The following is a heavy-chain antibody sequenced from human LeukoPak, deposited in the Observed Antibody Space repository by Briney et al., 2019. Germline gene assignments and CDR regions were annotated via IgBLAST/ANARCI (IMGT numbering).Heavy chain of an antibody. CDR2: FDPEDGET. V-gene: IGHV1-24*01. J-gene: IGHJ6*02. D-gene: IGHD6-19*01. Sequence: GASVKVSCKVSGYTLTELSMHWVRQAPGKGLEWMGGFDPEDGETIYAQKFQGRVTMTRDTSISTAYMELSRLRSDDTAVYYCARERRSSGWQPNYYYYYYGMDVWGQGTTVTVSS. CDR1: GYTLTELS. CDR3: ARERRSSGWQPNYYYYYYGMDV.